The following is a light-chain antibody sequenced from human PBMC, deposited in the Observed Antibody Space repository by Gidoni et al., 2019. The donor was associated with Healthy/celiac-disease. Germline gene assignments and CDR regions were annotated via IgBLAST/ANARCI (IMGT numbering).Light chain of an antibody. CDR1: QSISSY. J-gene: IGKJ1*01. CDR3: QQSDSTPLT. CDR2: AAS. Sequence: DIQMTQSPSSLSASVGDRVTITCRASQSISSYLNWYQQKPGKAPKLLIYAASSVQSGVPSRFSGSGSGTDVTLTISSLQPEDFATYYCQQSDSTPLTFXXXTKVEIK. V-gene: IGKV1-39*01.